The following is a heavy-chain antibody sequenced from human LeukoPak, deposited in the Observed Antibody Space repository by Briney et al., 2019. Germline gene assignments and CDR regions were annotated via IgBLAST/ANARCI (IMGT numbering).Heavy chain of an antibody. J-gene: IGHJ4*02. CDR2: ISAYNSNT. V-gene: IGHV1-18*01. Sequence: ASVKLSRTASGSTFTSYGVSWVRRAPGQGLEWMGWISAYNSNTNHAQKLQGTVTMATDTSTSTAYMELRSLRSDDTAVYYCARDVGYGSGSYHLSFDYWGQGTLVTVSS. D-gene: IGHD3-10*01. CDR1: GSTFTSYG. CDR3: ARDVGYGSGSYHLSFDY.